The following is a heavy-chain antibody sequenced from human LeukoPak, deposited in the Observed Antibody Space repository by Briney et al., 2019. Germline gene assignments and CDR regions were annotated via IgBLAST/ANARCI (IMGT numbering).Heavy chain of an antibody. CDR1: GGSFSGNY. CDR2: INHSGTT. Sequence: PSETLSLTCAVYGGSFSGNYWSWIRQPPGKGLEWIGDINHSGTTNYSPSLKSRVTISVDTSKNQFSLKLSSVTAADTAVYYCAMFRDAFDIWGQGTMVTVSS. CDR3: AMFRDAFDI. J-gene: IGHJ3*02. V-gene: IGHV4-34*01.